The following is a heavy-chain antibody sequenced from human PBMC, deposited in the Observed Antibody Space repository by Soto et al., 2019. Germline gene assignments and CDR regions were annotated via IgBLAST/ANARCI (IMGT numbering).Heavy chain of an antibody. Sequence: QVQLVQSGAEVKKPGSSVKVSCKASGGTFSSYAISWARQAPGQGLEWMGGIIPIFGTANYAQKFQGRVTITADESTSTAYMELSSLRSEDTAVYYCARDPSPTIFGVVIRYNWFDPWGQGTLVTVSS. CDR2: IIPIFGTA. D-gene: IGHD3-3*01. J-gene: IGHJ5*02. CDR1: GGTFSSYA. V-gene: IGHV1-69*01. CDR3: ARDPSPTIFGVVIRYNWFDP.